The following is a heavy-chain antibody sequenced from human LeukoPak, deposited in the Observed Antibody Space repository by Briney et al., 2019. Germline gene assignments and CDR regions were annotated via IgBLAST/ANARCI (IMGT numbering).Heavy chain of an antibody. CDR2: ASSSGGST. CDR3: AKIPHYYDSSGYYFSAFDI. D-gene: IGHD3-22*01. Sequence: GGSLRLSCAASGFTFSSYAMSWVRQAPGKGLEWVSAASSSGGSTYYADSVKGRFTISRDSSKNTLYLQMSSLRAEDTAVYYCAKIPHYYDSSGYYFSAFDIWGQGTMVTVSS. CDR1: GFTFSSYA. J-gene: IGHJ3*02. V-gene: IGHV3-23*01.